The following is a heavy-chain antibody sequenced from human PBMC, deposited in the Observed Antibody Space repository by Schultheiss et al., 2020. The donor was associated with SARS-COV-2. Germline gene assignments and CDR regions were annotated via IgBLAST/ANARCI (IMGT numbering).Heavy chain of an antibody. Sequence: SETLSLTCTVSGGSISSGSYYWSWNRQPAGKGLEWIGRIYTSGSTNYNPSLKSRVTISVDTHKNQFSLKLSSVTAADTAVYYCARGLAVAGTYFDYWGQGTLVTVSS. V-gene: IGHV4-61*02. D-gene: IGHD6-19*01. CDR1: GGSISSGSYY. J-gene: IGHJ4*02. CDR2: IYTSGST. CDR3: ARGLAVAGTYFDY.